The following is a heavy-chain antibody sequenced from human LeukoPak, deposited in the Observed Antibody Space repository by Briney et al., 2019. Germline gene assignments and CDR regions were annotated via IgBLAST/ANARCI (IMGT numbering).Heavy chain of an antibody. J-gene: IGHJ5*02. CDR2: IYYSGST. D-gene: IGHD4-17*01. Sequence: SETLSLTCTVSGGSISSGPYYWIWIRQHPGRGLEWLGYIYYSGSTYYNPSLKSRVTISVDTSKNQFSLKLSSVTAADTAVYYCARGFDYADFWFDPWGQGTLVTVSS. V-gene: IGHV4-31*03. CDR3: ARGFDYADFWFDP. CDR1: GGSISSGPYY.